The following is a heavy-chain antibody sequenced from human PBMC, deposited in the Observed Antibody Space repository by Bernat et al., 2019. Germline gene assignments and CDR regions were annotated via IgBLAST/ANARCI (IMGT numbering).Heavy chain of an antibody. V-gene: IGHV1-18*01. Sequence: QVQLVQSGAEVKKPGASVKVSCKASGYTFTSYGISWVRQAPGQGLEWMGWINPYNGNTNYPQKLQGRVTVTTDTSTSTAYMELRSLRSDDTAMYYCVRVEGYCSGGSCHNWFDSWGQGTLVTVSS. CDR2: INPYNGNT. J-gene: IGHJ5*01. CDR3: VRVEGYCSGGSCHNWFDS. D-gene: IGHD2-15*01. CDR1: GYTFTSYG.